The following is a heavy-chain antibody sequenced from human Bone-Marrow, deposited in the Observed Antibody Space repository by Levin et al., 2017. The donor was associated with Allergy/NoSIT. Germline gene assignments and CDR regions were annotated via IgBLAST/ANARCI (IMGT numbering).Heavy chain of an antibody. CDR2: IRSKAYGGTT. Sequence: GGSLRLSCTASGFTFGDYAMSWFRQAPGKGLEWVGFIRSKAYGGTTEYAASVKGRFTISRDDSKSIAYLQMNSLKTEDTAVYYCTRIPTSIAAADTFDYWGQGTLVTVSS. D-gene: IGHD6-13*01. J-gene: IGHJ4*02. CDR1: GFTFGDYA. V-gene: IGHV3-49*03. CDR3: TRIPTSIAAADTFDY.